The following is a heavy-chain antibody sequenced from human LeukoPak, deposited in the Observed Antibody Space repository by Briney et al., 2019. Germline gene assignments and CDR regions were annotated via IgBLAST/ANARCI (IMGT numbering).Heavy chain of an antibody. J-gene: IGHJ4*02. Sequence: GGSLRLSCAASGLSFSNYWMSSVRQAPGKGLEWVANIQEDGNQGYYVDSVKGRFTITRDNAKNSLYLQMNSLRAEDTALYYCVRGGATFENWGQGTLVTVSS. CDR2: IQEDGNQG. V-gene: IGHV3-7*01. D-gene: IGHD1-26*01. CDR1: GLSFSNYW. CDR3: VRGGATFEN.